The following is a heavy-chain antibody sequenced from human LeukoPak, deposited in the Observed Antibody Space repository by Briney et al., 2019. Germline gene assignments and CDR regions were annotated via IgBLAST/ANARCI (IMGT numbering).Heavy chain of an antibody. Sequence: SETLSLTCSVSGGSITSSSYYWGWIRQPPEKGLEWIVSIYYTGGTYYSPSLKSRVTMSVYTSNNKFSLKLSSVTAADTAVYYCARHGGTRITLVEVYYFDYWGRGNLVTVSS. CDR3: ARHGGTRITLVEVYYFDY. J-gene: IGHJ4*02. CDR1: GGSITSSSYY. V-gene: IGHV4-39*01. CDR2: IYYTGGT. D-gene: IGHD4-11*01.